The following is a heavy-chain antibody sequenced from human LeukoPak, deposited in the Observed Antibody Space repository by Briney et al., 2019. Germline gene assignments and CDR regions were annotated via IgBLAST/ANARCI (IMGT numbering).Heavy chain of an antibody. CDR3: ATASRGGDSIY. CDR1: GFTFSDSY. Sequence: AGGSLRLSCAASGFTFSDSYMSWIRQAAGKGLEWVSYISSTSSHTNYADSVKGRFTISRDNAKKSLYLQMNSLRAEDTALYYRATASRGGDSIYWGQGTLVTVSS. J-gene: IGHJ4*02. CDR2: ISSTSSHT. V-gene: IGHV3-11*05. D-gene: IGHD2-21*02.